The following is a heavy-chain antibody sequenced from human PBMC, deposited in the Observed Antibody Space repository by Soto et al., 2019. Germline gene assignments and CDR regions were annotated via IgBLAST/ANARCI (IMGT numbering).Heavy chain of an antibody. D-gene: IGHD3-10*01. CDR1: GYTFPSYA. CDR3: AREDYYGSGSPAGNWFDP. CDR2: INAGNGNT. Sequence: ASVKVSCKASGYTFPSYAMHWVRQAPGQRLEWMGWINAGNGNTKYSQKFQGRVTITRDTSASTAYMELSSLRSEDTAVYYCAREDYYGSGSPAGNWFDPWGQGTLVTVSS. J-gene: IGHJ5*02. V-gene: IGHV1-3*01.